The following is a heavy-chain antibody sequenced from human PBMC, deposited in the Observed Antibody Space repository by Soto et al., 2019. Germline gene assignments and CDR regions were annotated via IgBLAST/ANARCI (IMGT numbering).Heavy chain of an antibody. Sequence: GSLRLSCAASGFTFSSYAMHWVRQAPGKGLEWVAVISYDGSNKYYADSVKGRFTISRDNSKNTLYLQMNSLRAEDTAVYYCARSGSSGYYPCDYWRQRPLFTICS. CDR3: ARSGSSGYYPCDY. CDR2: ISYDGSNK. V-gene: IGHV3-30-3*01. D-gene: IGHD3-22*01. CDR1: GFTFSSYA. J-gene: IGHJ4*02.